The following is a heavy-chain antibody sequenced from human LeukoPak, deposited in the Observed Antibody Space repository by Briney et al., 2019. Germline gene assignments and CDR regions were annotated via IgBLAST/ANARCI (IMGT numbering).Heavy chain of an antibody. CDR2: IIPIFGTA. V-gene: IGHV1-69*13. Sequence: SVKVSCKASGGTFSSYAISWVRQAPGQGLEWMGGIIPIFGTANYAQKFQGRVTITADESTSTAYMELSSLRSGGTVVYYCARVYCSGGSCYDYWGQGTLVTVSS. CDR1: GGTFSSYA. J-gene: IGHJ4*02. D-gene: IGHD2-15*01. CDR3: ARVYCSGGSCYDY.